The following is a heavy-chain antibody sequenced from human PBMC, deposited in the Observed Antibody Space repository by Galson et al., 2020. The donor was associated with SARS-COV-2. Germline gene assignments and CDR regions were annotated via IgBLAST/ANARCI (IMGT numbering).Heavy chain of an antibody. Sequence: ASVKVSCKASGYTFTGYYMHWVRQAPGQGLEWMGWINPNSGGTNYAQKFQGWVTMTRDTSISTAYMELSRLRSDDTAVYYCARVRSPRIGYCSGGSCYSGPYFDYCGQGTLVTVSS. J-gene: IGHJ4*02. CDR1: GYTFTGYY. V-gene: IGHV1-2*04. D-gene: IGHD2-15*01. CDR2: INPNSGGT. CDR3: ARVRSPRIGYCSGGSCYSGPYFDY.